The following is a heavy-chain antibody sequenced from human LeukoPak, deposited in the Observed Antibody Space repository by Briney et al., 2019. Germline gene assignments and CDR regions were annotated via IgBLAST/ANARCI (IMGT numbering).Heavy chain of an antibody. V-gene: IGHV5-51*01. Sequence: GESLKISCKGSGYSFPSYWIGWVRQMPGKGLEWMGIIYPGDSDTRYSPSFQGQVTISADKSISTAYLQWSSLKASDTAMYYCARPPHYYDNTPYAFDIWGQGTMITVSS. CDR2: IYPGDSDT. CDR1: GYSFPSYW. CDR3: ARPPHYYDNTPYAFDI. J-gene: IGHJ3*02. D-gene: IGHD3-22*01.